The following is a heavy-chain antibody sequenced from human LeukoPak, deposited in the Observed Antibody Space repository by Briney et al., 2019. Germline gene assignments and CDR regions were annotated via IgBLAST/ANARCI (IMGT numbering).Heavy chain of an antibody. CDR1: GYTFTSYA. CDR3: ARDICSSTSCYADY. J-gene: IGHJ4*02. V-gene: IGHV1-3*01. CDR2: INAGNGNT. Sequence: GASVKVSCKASGYTFTSYAIHWVRQAPGQRLEWMGWINAGNGNTKYSQKFQGRVSITRDTSASTAYMEVSSLRSEDTAVYYCARDICSSTSCYADYWGQGTLVTASS. D-gene: IGHD2-2*01.